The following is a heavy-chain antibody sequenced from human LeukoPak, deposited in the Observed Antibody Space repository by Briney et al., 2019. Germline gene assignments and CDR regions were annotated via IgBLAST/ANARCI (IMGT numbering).Heavy chain of an antibody. CDR1: EFTFSSYS. J-gene: IGHJ4*02. CDR2: ITNSGNSK. Sequence: PGGSLRLSCAASEFTFSSYSMNWVRQAPGKGLEWVSYITNSGNSKSYADSVKGRFTISRDNSKNTLYLQMNSLRVEDTAVYYCAKRGADSGGNSALVHFDFWGQGTLVTVSS. V-gene: IGHV3-48*01. CDR3: AKRGADSGGNSALVHFDF. D-gene: IGHD4-23*01.